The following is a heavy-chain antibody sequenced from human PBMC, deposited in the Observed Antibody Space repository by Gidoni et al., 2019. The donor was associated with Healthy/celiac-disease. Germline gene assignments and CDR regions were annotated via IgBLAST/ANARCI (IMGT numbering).Heavy chain of an antibody. Sequence: QLQLQESGPVLVKHSETLSLTCTVSGGSISSSSYYWGWLRQPPGKGLEWIGSIYYSGRTSYNPSLKSRVTISVDTSKNQFSLKLSSVTAADTAVYYCARHSAGGWYSDWFDPWGQGTLVTVSS. CDR2: IYYSGRT. D-gene: IGHD6-19*01. J-gene: IGHJ5*02. V-gene: IGHV4-39*01. CDR3: ARHSAGGWYSDWFDP. CDR1: GGSISSSSYY.